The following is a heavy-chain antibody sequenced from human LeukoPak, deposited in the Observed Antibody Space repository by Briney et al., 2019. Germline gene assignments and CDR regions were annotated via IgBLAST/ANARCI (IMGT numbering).Heavy chain of an antibody. Sequence: ASVKVSCKASGYXFTGYYIHWVRQAPGQGLEWLGWINPNSGGTTYAQKFQGRVTMTRDTSISTAYMELSRLRSDDTAVYFCARDYYDSTGGYYYGMDVWGQGTTVTVSS. CDR3: ARDYYDSTGGYYYGMDV. CDR1: GYXFTGYY. V-gene: IGHV1-2*02. J-gene: IGHJ6*02. CDR2: INPNSGGT. D-gene: IGHD3-22*01.